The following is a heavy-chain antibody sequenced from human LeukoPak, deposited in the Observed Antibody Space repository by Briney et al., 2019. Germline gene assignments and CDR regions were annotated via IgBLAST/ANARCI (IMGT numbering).Heavy chain of an antibody. CDR3: ARGGIRVSGIDEFDY. V-gene: IGHV3-13*01. J-gene: IGHJ4*02. CDR2: IGIRGDA. Sequence: GGSLRLSCEASEFTFIDYDMHWVRQVIGKGLEWVSAIGIRGDAHYSGSVKGRFTISRENAESSLYLQMNSLRAEDTAVYYCARGGIRVSGIDEFDYWGQGTLVTVSS. CDR1: EFTFIDYD. D-gene: IGHD6-19*01.